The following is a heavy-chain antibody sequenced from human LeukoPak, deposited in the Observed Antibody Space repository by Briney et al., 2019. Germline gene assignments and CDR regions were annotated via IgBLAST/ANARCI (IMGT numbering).Heavy chain of an antibody. Sequence: SETLSLTCTVSGGSISSSSYYWGWIRQPPGKGLEWIGSIYYSGSTYYNPSLKSRVTISVDTSKNQFSLKLSSVTAADTAVYYCARADRHIVVVTAIGAFDIWGQGTMVTVSS. CDR1: GGSISSSSYY. CDR3: ARADRHIVVVTAIGAFDI. CDR2: IYYSGST. V-gene: IGHV4-39*07. J-gene: IGHJ3*02. D-gene: IGHD2-21*02.